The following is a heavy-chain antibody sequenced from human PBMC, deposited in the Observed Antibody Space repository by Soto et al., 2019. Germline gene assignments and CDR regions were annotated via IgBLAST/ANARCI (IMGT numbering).Heavy chain of an antibody. J-gene: IGHJ4*02. CDR3: ARDLGYYDSSGYLDD. CDR1: GFPFSDYY. V-gene: IGHV3-11*01. Sequence: GSLRLSCAASGFPFSDYYMSRIRQAPGKGLEWVSYISSSDNIIYYADSVKGRFTISRDNAKNSLYLQMNSLRAEDTAVYYCARDLGYYDSSGYLDDWGQGTLVTVS. D-gene: IGHD3-22*01. CDR2: ISSSDNII.